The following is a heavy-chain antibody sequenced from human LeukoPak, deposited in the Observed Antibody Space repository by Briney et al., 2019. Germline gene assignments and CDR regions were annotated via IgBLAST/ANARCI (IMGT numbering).Heavy chain of an antibody. CDR3: ARDLVVAPYNWFDP. CDR1: GGSNSIYY. Sequence: SETLSLTCTVSGGSNSIYYWSWIRQPAGKGLEWIGRMQISGITNYNPSLQSRVTMSLDTSKNQFSLKLSSVTAADTAVYYCARDLVVAPYNWFDPWGQGTLVTVSS. D-gene: IGHD2-2*01. V-gene: IGHV4-4*07. J-gene: IGHJ5*02. CDR2: MQISGIT.